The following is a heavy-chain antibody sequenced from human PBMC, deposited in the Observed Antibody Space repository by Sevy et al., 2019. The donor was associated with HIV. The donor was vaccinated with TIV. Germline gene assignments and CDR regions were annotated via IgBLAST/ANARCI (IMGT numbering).Heavy chain of an antibody. V-gene: IGHV3-11*06. J-gene: IGHJ4*02. Sequence: GGSLRLSCAASGFTFSDYYMNWIRQVPGKGLEWVSYISSSSIDTNYADSVKGRFTISRDNAKNSLYLQMNSLRAEDMAIYYCAKASDLDYWGQGTLVTVSS. CDR1: GFTFSDYY. CDR2: ISSSSIDT. CDR3: AKASDLDY.